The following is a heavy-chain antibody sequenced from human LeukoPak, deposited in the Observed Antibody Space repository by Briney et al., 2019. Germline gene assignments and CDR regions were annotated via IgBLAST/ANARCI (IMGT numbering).Heavy chain of an antibody. J-gene: IGHJ6*03. V-gene: IGHV3-30*04. CDR1: GFTFSSYA. D-gene: IGHD2/OR15-2a*01. CDR2: ISYDGSNK. Sequence: PGRSLRLSCAASGFTFSSYAMHWVRQAPGKGLEWVAVISYDGSNKYYADSVKGRFTISRDNSKNTLYLQMNSLRAEDTAVYYCARENSYFYYYYYYMDAWGKGTTVTVSS. CDR3: ARENSYFYYYYYYMDA.